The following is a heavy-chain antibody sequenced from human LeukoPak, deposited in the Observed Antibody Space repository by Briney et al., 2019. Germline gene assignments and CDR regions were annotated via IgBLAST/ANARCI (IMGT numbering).Heavy chain of an antibody. V-gene: IGHV1-3*01. CDR1: GYTFTDYT. D-gene: IGHD3-22*01. CDR2: INGGSGNT. Sequence: VASVKVSCKASGYTFTDYTMHWLRQAPGQRLDWMGWINGGSGNTKYSPEFQGRVTITRDTSASTAYVELSSLRSEDTAVYYCANPRYDSSGYYYVDWGQGTLVTVSS. J-gene: IGHJ4*02. CDR3: ANPRYDSSGYYYVD.